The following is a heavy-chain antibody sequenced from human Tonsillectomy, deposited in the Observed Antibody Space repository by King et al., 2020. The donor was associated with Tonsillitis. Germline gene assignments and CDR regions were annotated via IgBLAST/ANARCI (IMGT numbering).Heavy chain of an antibody. CDR3: AAEFTV. V-gene: IGHV1-2*02. Sequence: VQLVESGAEVKKPGASMKVSCKASRYNFTGSYMHWVRQAPGQGREWVGWINPNTGGTNYAEKFQVRVTLTRDTSIKTAYMELTRLGSDDTAVYFCAAEFTVWGQGTPVTVSS. CDR2: INPNTGGT. J-gene: IGHJ4*02. CDR1: RYNFTGSY. D-gene: IGHD4-11*01.